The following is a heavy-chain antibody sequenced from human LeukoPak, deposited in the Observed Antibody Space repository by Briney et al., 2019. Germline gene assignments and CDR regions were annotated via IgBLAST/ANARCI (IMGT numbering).Heavy chain of an antibody. CDR3: ARDWYYAVDY. D-gene: IGHD3-10*01. CDR2: INSDGSNP. V-gene: IGHV3-74*01. J-gene: IGHJ4*02. CDR1: GFTFSSTW. Sequence: PGGSLRLSCAASGFTFSSTWMHWVRLVPGKGLVWVSRINSDGSNPIYADSVKGRFTISRDNAKNTLYLQMNSLRAEDTAVYYCARDWYYAVDYWGQGTLVTVSS.